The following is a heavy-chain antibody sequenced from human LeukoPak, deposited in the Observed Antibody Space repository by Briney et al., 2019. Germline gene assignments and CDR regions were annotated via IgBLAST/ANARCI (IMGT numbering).Heavy chain of an antibody. D-gene: IGHD5-18*01. V-gene: IGHV3-74*01. Sequence: PGGSLRLSCAASGFTFGNSWVHWVRQAPGKGLVWVSLINADGSTTTYADFVKGRFTISRDNARNTVSLQMNSLRAEDTAVYYCAKASRGYSYGGYYYYGMDVWGQGTTVTVSS. CDR3: AKASRGYSYGGYYYYGMDV. J-gene: IGHJ6*02. CDR2: INADGSTT. CDR1: GFTFGNSW.